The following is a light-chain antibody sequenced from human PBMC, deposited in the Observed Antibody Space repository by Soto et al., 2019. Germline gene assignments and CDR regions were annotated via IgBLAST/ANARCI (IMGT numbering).Light chain of an antibody. CDR1: QSVSSY. V-gene: IGKV3-20*01. Sequence: EIVLTQSPGTLSLSPGERATLSCRASQSVSSYLAWYQQKPGQAPRLLIFDKSSRAPGVPARFSGSGTGTDFTLTISRLEPEDFAVYYCQQYGSSGTFGQGTKVDIK. CDR2: DKS. J-gene: IGKJ1*01. CDR3: QQYGSSGT.